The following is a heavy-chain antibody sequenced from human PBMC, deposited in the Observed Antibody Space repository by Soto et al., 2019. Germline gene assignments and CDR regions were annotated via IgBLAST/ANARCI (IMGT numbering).Heavy chain of an antibody. D-gene: IGHD3-10*01. Sequence: QVQLVESGGGVVQPGRSLRLSCAASGFTFSSYGMHWVRQAPGKGLEWVAVISYDGSNKYYADSVKGRFTISRDNSKNTLYLQMNSLRAEDTAVYYCAKDRLPTYYYGSGSYSMDVW. CDR2: ISYDGSNK. V-gene: IGHV3-30*18. CDR3: AKDRLPTYYYGSGSYSMDV. J-gene: IGHJ6*01. CDR1: GFTFSSYG.